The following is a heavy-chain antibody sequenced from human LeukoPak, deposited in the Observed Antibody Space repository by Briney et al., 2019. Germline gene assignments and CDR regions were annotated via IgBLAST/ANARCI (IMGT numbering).Heavy chain of an antibody. V-gene: IGHV3-48*01. J-gene: IGHJ4*02. CDR1: GFTFSTYS. CDR2: ISSGGSTI. CDR3: ARVDYFDY. Sequence: GGSLRLSCAASGFTFSTYSHNWVRQAPGKGLEWISYISSGGSTIYYADSVKGRFTISRGNAKNSLHLQMNSLRAEDTAVYYCARVDYFDYWGQGTLVTVSS.